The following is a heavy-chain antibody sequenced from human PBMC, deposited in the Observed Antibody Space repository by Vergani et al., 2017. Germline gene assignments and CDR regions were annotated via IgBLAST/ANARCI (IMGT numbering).Heavy chain of an antibody. V-gene: IGHV4-34*01. Sequence: QVQLQQWGAGLLKPSETLSLTCAVYGGSFSGYYWSWIRQPPGKGLEWIGEINHSGSTNYNPSLKSRVTISVDTSKNQFSLKLSSVTAADTAVYYCARDSSRGYDLSQDYWGQGTLVTVSS. CDR1: GGSFSGYY. CDR3: ARDSSRGYDLSQDY. D-gene: IGHD5-12*01. CDR2: INHSGST. J-gene: IGHJ4*02.